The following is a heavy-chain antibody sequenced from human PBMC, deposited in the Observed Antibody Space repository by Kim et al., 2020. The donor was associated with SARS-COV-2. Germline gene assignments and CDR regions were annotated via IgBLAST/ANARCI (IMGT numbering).Heavy chain of an antibody. CDR1: GYTFTSYY. Sequence: ASVKVSCKASGYTFTSYYMHWVRQAPGQGLEWMGIINPSGGSTSYAQKFQGRVTMTRDTSTSTVYMELSSLRSEDTAVYYCARDRGTYYYDSSGTNWFDPWGQGPLVTVSS. V-gene: IGHV1-46*01. D-gene: IGHD3-22*01. CDR2: INPSGGST. J-gene: IGHJ5*02. CDR3: ARDRGTYYYDSSGTNWFDP.